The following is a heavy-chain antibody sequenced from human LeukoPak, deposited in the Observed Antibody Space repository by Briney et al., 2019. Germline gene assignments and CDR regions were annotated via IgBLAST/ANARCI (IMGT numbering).Heavy chain of an antibody. D-gene: IGHD3-10*01. J-gene: IGHJ6*02. CDR2: MNPNSGNT. CDR1: GYTFTSYD. V-gene: IGHV1-8*01. Sequence: ASVKVSCKASGYTFTSYDINWVRQATGQGLEWMGWMNPNSGNTVYAQKFQGRVTMTRNTSISTAYMELSSLRSEDTAVYYCARGPGLRGVIYYYYYGMDVWGQGTTVTVSS. CDR3: ARGPGLRGVIYYYYYGMDV.